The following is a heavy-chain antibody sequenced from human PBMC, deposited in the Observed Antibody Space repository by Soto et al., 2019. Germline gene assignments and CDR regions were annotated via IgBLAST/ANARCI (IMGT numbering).Heavy chain of an antibody. CDR2: SYSGGST. CDR3: ARGKRRAVAEKGGYFGLDV. Sequence: EVQLVETGGALIQPGGSLRLSCAASGFTVSRNYINWVRQAPGRGLEWVSVSYSGGSTYYADSVRGRFTFSRDNSDNMLYLHRTSLRAEDTAKYYCARGKRRAVAEKGGYFGLDVWGQGTTVTVSS. V-gene: IGHV3-53*02. D-gene: IGHD6-19*01. CDR1: GFTVSRNY. J-gene: IGHJ6*02.